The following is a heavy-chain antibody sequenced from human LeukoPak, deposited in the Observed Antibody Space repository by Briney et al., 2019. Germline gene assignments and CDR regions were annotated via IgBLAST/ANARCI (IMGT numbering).Heavy chain of an antibody. CDR3: AHSGGYCSSSTCYDHFDS. D-gene: IGHD2-2*01. CDR1: GFSLRTSGVG. V-gene: IGHV2-5*02. CDR2: IYWDDDK. Sequence: SGPTLVKPTQTLTLTCTFSGFSLRTSGVGVGWIRQPPGKALEWLALIYWDDDKRYSPSLKTRLTITADTSKTQVVLTMTNMDAVDTATYYCAHSGGYCSSSTCYDHFDSWGQGTLVTVSS. J-gene: IGHJ4*02.